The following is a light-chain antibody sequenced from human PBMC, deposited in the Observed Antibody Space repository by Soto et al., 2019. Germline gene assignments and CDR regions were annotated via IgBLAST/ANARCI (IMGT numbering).Light chain of an antibody. V-gene: IGLV1-51*01. CDR1: DSNVGNNY. J-gene: IGLJ3*02. Sequence: QSVLTQPPSVSAATGQRVIISCSGSDSNVGNNYVSWYQQFPGAPPKLLIYDTSKRPSWISARFSASKSGTSATLITSSLKTGDEAHYYCGTWDTALSAGKFGGGTKLTVL. CDR2: DTS. CDR3: GTWDTALSAGK.